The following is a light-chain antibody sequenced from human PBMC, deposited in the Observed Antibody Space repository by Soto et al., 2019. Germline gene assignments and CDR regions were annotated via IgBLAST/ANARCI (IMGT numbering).Light chain of an antibody. Sequence: AIQLTQSPSSLSASIGDRVTITCRASQGIGSDLAWFQQMPGKAPKLLIYAASTLADGVPSRFSGSGYGTDFTLTSNSLQPEDFATYFCHQFDTYPLTFGGGTK. CDR1: QGIGSD. CDR2: AAS. V-gene: IGKV1-13*02. J-gene: IGKJ4*01. CDR3: HQFDTYPLT.